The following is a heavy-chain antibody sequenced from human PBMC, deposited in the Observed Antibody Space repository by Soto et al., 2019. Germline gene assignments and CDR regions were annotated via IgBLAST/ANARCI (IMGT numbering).Heavy chain of an antibody. D-gene: IGHD3-10*01. CDR1: GGSFSGYY. Sequence: SETLSLTCAVYGGSFSGYYWSWIRQPPGKGLEWIGEINHSGSTNYNPSLKSRVTISVDTSKNQFSLKLSSVTAADTAVYYCARRSYGSGIDYWGQGTLVTVSS. CDR2: INHSGST. CDR3: ARRSYGSGIDY. V-gene: IGHV4-34*01. J-gene: IGHJ4*02.